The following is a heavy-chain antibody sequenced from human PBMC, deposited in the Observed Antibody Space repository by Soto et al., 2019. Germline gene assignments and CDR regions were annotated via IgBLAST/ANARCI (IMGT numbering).Heavy chain of an antibody. V-gene: IGHV4-4*02. CDR1: GGSMSSSNW. CDR3: ARIVSYYYDSSGPSDY. Sequence: TSETLSLTCTVSGGSMSSSNWWNWVRQPPGKGLEWIGETHHSGSTYYNPSLKSRVTISVDTSKNQFSLKLSSVTAADTAVYYCARIVSYYYDSSGPSDYWGQGTLVTVSS. J-gene: IGHJ4*02. CDR2: THHSGST. D-gene: IGHD3-22*01.